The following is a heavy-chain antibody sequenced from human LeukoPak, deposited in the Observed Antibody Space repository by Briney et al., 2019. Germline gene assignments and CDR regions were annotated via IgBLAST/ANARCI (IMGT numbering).Heavy chain of an antibody. CDR3: AKDGDYYDSSGYYPL. J-gene: IGHJ4*02. CDR1: GFTFSSYG. Sequence: GGSLRLSCAASGFTFSSYGMHWVRQAPGKGLEWVAAISYDGSNKYYADSVKGRFTISRDNSKNTLYLQMNSLRAEDTAAYYCAKDGDYYDSSGYYPLWGQGTLVTVSS. V-gene: IGHV3-30*18. D-gene: IGHD3-22*01. CDR2: ISYDGSNK.